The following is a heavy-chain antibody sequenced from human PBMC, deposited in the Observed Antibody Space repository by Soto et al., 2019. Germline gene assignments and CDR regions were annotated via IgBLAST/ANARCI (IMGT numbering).Heavy chain of an antibody. CDR1: GFTFSSYS. V-gene: IGHV3-21*01. Sequence: EVQLVESGGGLVKPGGSLRLSCAASGFTFSSYSMNWVRQAPGKGLEWVSSISSSSSYIYYADSVKGRFTISRDNAKNSLYLQMNSLRAEDTAVYYGARDDGSRRYNAFDIWGQGTMVTVSS. CDR3: ARDDGSRRYNAFDI. J-gene: IGHJ3*02. D-gene: IGHD3-10*01. CDR2: ISSSSSYI.